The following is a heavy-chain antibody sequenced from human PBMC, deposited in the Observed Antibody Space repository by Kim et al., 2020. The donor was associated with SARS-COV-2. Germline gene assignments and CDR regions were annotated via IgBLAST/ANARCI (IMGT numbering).Heavy chain of an antibody. J-gene: IGHJ6*02. CDR3: ARELRLKDYCYYGMDV. D-gene: IGHD2-8*01. V-gene: IGHV1-69*01. Sequence: KLQGKVPMTADESTSTAYMELSSLRSEDTAVYYCARELRLKDYCYYGMDVWGQGTTVTVSS.